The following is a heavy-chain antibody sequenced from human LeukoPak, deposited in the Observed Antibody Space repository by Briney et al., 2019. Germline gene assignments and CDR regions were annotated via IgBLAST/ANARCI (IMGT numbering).Heavy chain of an antibody. CDR3: ARGRGRQVGSRWHPDTHHDY. CDR1: GSSISNGFF. D-gene: IGHD3-10*01. V-gene: IGHV4-38-2*01. J-gene: IGHJ4*02. CDR2: IHYPEST. Sequence: PSETLSLTCAVSGSSISNGFFWGWIRRPPGKGLEWIGTIHYPESTYYNPSLNSRLTISLDASKNHFSLKLSSVTAADTAQYYCARGRGRQVGSRWHPDTHHDYWGQGILVTVSS.